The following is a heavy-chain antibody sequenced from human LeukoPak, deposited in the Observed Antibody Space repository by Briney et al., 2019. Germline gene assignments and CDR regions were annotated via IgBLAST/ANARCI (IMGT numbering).Heavy chain of an antibody. CDR3: AKDKGTYVLRYFDWLFSLDY. CDR2: ISGDGGST. D-gene: IGHD3-9*01. Sequence: GGSLRLSCAASGFTFSSYSMNWVRQAPGKGLEWVSLISGDGGSTYYADSVKGRFTISRDNSKNSLYLQMNSLRTEDTALYYCAKDKGTYVLRYFDWLFSLDYWGQGTLVTVSS. J-gene: IGHJ4*02. V-gene: IGHV3-43*02. CDR1: GFTFSSYS.